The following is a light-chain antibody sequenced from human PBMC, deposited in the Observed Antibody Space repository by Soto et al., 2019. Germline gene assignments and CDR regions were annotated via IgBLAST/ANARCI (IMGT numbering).Light chain of an antibody. CDR3: SSYTTSNTRQIV. Sequence: QSVLTQPASVSGPPGQSITISCTGTSSDVGGYNYVSWYQHHPGKAPKLMIYDVSNRPSGVSNRFSGSKSGNTASLTISGLQPGDEADYYCSSYTTSNTRQIVFGTGTKVTVL. CDR1: SSDVGGYNY. CDR2: DVS. V-gene: IGLV2-14*03. J-gene: IGLJ1*01.